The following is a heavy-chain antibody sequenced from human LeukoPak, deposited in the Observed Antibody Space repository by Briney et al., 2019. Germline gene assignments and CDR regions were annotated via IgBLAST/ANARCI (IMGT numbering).Heavy chain of an antibody. V-gene: IGHV3-30*18. D-gene: IGHD2/OR15-2a*01. CDR3: AKRSFDPPG. J-gene: IGHJ4*02. Sequence: GGSLRLSCAASGFTVSSYGMHWVRQAPGKGLEWVAVISYDGSNKYYADSVKGRFTISRDNSKNTLYLQMNSLRAEDTAVYYCAKRSFDPPGWGQGTLVTVSS. CDR2: ISYDGSNK. CDR1: GFTVSSYG.